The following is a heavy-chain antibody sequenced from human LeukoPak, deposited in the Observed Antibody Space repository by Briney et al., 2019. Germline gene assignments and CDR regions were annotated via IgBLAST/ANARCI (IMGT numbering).Heavy chain of an antibody. J-gene: IGHJ4*02. CDR1: GYTFTSYG. D-gene: IGHD2-2*01. CDR3: ARDTKVVVVPAAPDY. Sequence: GASVKVSCKASGYTFTSYGISWVRQAPGQGLEWMGWISGYNGNTNYAQKLQGRVIMTTDTSTSTAYMELRSLRSDDTAVYYCARDTKVVVVPAAPDYWGQGTLVTVSS. CDR2: ISGYNGNT. V-gene: IGHV1-18*01.